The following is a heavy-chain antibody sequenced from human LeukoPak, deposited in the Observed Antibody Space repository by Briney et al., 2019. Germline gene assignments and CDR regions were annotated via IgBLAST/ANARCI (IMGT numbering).Heavy chain of an antibody. CDR3: AKLKYDSNGYYYFDY. CDR2: LSGSGGTT. D-gene: IGHD3-22*01. Sequence: PGGSLRLSCAASGFTFSSYAMSWVRQVPGKGLEWVSALSGSGGTTYYAGSMKGRFTISRDNSKNTLYLQMSSLRAEDTAVYYCAKLKYDSNGYYYFDYWGQGTLVTVSS. CDR1: GFTFSSYA. J-gene: IGHJ4*02. V-gene: IGHV3-23*01.